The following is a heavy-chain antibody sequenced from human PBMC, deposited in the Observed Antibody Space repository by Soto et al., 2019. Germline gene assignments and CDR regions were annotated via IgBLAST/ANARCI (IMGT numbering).Heavy chain of an antibody. CDR1: GGSVSSGSYY. D-gene: IGHD3-16*02. CDR3: ARAQGRYVWGSYRSGMDV. V-gene: IGHV4-61*01. CDR2: IYYSGST. J-gene: IGHJ6*02. Sequence: PSETLSLTCTVSGGSVSSGSYYWSWIRQPPGKGLEWIGYIYYSGSTNYNPPLKSRVTISVDTSKNQFSLKLSSVTAADTAVYYCARAQGRYVWGSYRSGMDVWGQGTTVTVSS.